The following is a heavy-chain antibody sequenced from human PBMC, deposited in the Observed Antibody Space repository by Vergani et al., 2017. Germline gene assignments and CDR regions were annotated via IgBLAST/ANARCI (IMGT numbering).Heavy chain of an antibody. J-gene: IGHJ4*02. CDR3: AKSPYLRFLEWLFYFDY. CDR1: GFTFSSYA. CDR2: ISYDGSNK. Sequence: QVQLVESGGGVVQPGRSLRLSCAASGFTFSSYAMHWVRQAPGKGLEWVAVISYDGSNKYYADSVKGRFTISRDNSKNTLYLQMNSLRAEDTAVYYCAKSPYLRFLEWLFYFDYWGQGTLVTVSS. D-gene: IGHD3-3*01. V-gene: IGHV3-30*04.